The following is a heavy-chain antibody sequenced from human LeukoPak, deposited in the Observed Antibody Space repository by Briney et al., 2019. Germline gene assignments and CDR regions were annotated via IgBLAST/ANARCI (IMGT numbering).Heavy chain of an antibody. CDR3: AKGSSGPVG. J-gene: IGHJ4*02. D-gene: IGHD3-22*01. CDR2: ISSSGSTI. CDR1: GFTFSSYE. Sequence: PGGSLRLSCAASGFTFSSYEMNWVRQAPGKGLEWVSYISSSGSTIYYADSVKGRYTISRGNSKNTLYLQMNSLRAEDTAVYYCAKGSSGPVGWGQGTLVTVSS. V-gene: IGHV3-48*03.